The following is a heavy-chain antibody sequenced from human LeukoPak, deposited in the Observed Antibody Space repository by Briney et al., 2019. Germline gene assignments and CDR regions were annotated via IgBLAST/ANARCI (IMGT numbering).Heavy chain of an antibody. V-gene: IGHV3-33*01. J-gene: IGHJ4*02. D-gene: IGHD6-13*01. CDR1: GFTFSSYG. Sequence: PGRSLRLSCAASGFTFSSYGMHWVRQAPGKWLEWVAVICYDGSNKYYADSVKGRFTISRDNSKNTLYLQMNSLRAEDTAVYYCARRARAAYHFDYWGQGTLVTVSS. CDR2: ICYDGSNK. CDR3: ARRARAAYHFDY.